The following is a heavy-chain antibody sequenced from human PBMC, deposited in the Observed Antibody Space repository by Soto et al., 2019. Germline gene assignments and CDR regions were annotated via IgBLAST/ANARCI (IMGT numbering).Heavy chain of an antibody. CDR2: IYYSGST. J-gene: IGHJ4*02. V-gene: IGHV4-39*01. Sequence: SETLSLTCTVSGGSISSSGYYWGWIRQPPGKGLEWIGNIYYSGSTNYNPSLKSRVTKNQFSLKVSSVTAADTAVYYCARRSYYGSGSIFDYWGQGTLVTVSS. CDR1: GGSISSSGYY. CDR3: ARRSYYGSGSIFDY. D-gene: IGHD3-10*01.